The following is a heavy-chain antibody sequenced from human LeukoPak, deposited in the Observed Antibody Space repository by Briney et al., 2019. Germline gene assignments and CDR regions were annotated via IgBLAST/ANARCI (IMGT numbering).Heavy chain of an antibody. D-gene: IGHD3/OR15-3a*01. CDR1: GFTFDDYA. Sequence: PGGSLRLSCAASGFTFDDYAMHWVRQAPGEGLELVSLISGDGGSTYYADSMKGRFTVSRDNSKNSLYLQMNSLRAEDTALYYCTKASPKGTGAQPYYYYYMDVWGKGTTVTVSS. CDR3: TKASPKGTGAQPYYYYYMDV. CDR2: ISGDGGST. J-gene: IGHJ6*03. V-gene: IGHV3-43*02.